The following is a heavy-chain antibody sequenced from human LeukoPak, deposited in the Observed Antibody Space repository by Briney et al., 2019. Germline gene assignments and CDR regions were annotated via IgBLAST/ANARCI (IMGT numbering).Heavy chain of an antibody. D-gene: IGHD4-17*01. V-gene: IGHV3-30*04. J-gene: IGHJ6*04. CDR2: ISYDGSNK. Sequence: PGGSLRLSCAAPGFTFSSYAMHWVRQAPGKGLEWVAVISYDGSNKYYADSVKGRVTISRDNSKNTLYLKMNSLRAEDTAVYYCARVGYGDYGYGYYYGMDVWGKGTTVTVSS. CDR3: ARVGYGDYGYGYYYGMDV. CDR1: GFTFSSYA.